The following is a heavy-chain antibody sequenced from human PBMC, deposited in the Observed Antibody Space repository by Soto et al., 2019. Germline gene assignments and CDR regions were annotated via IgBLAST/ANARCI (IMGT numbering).Heavy chain of an antibody. CDR1: GGSISGFY. CDR3: TRGSIAVGGYFDS. Sequence: QVRLEERGAGLLKPSENLSLTCAVSGGSISGFYWSWIRQSPVKGLEWIGEISHRGRTNYNPSLKSRVTISLDTSKNQFSLSLSAVTATDTAVYYCTRGSIAVGGYFDSWGQGTLITVSS. CDR2: ISHRGRT. V-gene: IGHV4-34*02. D-gene: IGHD6-19*01. J-gene: IGHJ4*02.